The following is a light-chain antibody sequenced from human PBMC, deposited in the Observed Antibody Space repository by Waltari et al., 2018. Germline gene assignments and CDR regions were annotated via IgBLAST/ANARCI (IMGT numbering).Light chain of an antibody. CDR2: WAS. CDR1: QSVLYSSNNKNY. V-gene: IGKV4-1*01. J-gene: IGKJ1*01. CDR3: QQYYSIWT. Sequence: DIVMTQSPDSLAVSLGERATINCKSSQSVLYSSNNKNYLAWYQQKPGQPPKLLIYWASTRESGGPERVRGIGSGTEFTLTISSLQAEDVAVYYCQQYYSIWTFGQGTKVEIK.